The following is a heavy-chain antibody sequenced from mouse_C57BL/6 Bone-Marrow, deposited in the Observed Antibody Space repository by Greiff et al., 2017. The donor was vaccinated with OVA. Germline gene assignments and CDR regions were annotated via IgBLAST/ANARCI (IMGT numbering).Heavy chain of an antibody. J-gene: IGHJ3*01. V-gene: IGHV1-54*01. D-gene: IGHD2-2*01. Sequence: VQRVESGAELVRPGTSVKVSCKASGYAFTNYLIEWVKQRPGQGLEWIGVINPGSGGTNYNEKFKGKATLTADKSSSTAYMQLSSLTSEDSAVYFCASWLRAYWGQGTLVTVSA. CDR3: ASWLRAY. CDR2: INPGSGGT. CDR1: GYAFTNYL.